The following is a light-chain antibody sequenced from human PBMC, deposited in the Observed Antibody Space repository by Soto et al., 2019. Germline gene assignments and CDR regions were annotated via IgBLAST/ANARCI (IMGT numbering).Light chain of an antibody. CDR3: QKCGVDPFT. CDR1: QNIRSW. J-gene: IGKJ4*01. CDR2: KAS. V-gene: IGKV1-5*03. Sequence: DIELTQSPSTLSASVGDRVTITCRASQNIRSWLAWYQQKPGKAPRLLIYKASSLESGVPSRFRGSGSGTEFTLTISSLQPEDVATYYCQKCGVDPFTFGGGTKVDIK.